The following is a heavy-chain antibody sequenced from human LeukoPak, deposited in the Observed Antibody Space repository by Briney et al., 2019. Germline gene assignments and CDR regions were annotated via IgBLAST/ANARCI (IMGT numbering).Heavy chain of an antibody. J-gene: IGHJ4*02. CDR3: ARVGKDDFWSGYYKTSYYFDY. CDR2: IYYSGST. CDR1: GGSISSYY. Sequence: PSETLSLTCTVSGGSISSYYWSWIRQPPGKGLEWIGYIYYSGSTNYNPSLKSRVTISVDTSKNQFSLKLSSVTAADTAVYYCARVGKDDFWSGYYKTSYYFDYWGQGTLVTVSS. D-gene: IGHD3-3*01. V-gene: IGHV4-59*08.